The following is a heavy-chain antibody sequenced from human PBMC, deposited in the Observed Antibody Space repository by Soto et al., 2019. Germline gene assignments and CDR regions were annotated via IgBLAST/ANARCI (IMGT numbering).Heavy chain of an antibody. CDR3: ARDRGIAAAGSSNGFDP. Sequence: QVQLVQSGAEVKKPGSSVKVSCKASGGTFSSYAISWVRQAPGQGLEWMGGIIPIFGTANYAQKFQGRVTITADESTSTAYMELSSLRSEDTAVYYCARDRGIAAAGSSNGFDPWGQGTLVTVSS. D-gene: IGHD6-13*01. J-gene: IGHJ5*02. CDR2: IIPIFGTA. V-gene: IGHV1-69*01. CDR1: GGTFSSYA.